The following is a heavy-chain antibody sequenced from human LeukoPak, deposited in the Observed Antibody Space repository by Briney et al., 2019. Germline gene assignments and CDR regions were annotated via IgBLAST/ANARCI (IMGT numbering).Heavy chain of an antibody. CDR1: GYTFTSYG. Sequence: ASVKVSCKASGYTFTSYGISWVRQAPGQGLEWMGWISAYNGDTNYARKVQGRVTMTTDTSTSTAYMELRSLRSDDTAVYYCARESRLGIQLWGENFDYWGQGTLVTVSS. J-gene: IGHJ4*02. CDR3: ARESRLGIQLWGENFDY. CDR2: ISAYNGDT. V-gene: IGHV1-18*01. D-gene: IGHD5-18*01.